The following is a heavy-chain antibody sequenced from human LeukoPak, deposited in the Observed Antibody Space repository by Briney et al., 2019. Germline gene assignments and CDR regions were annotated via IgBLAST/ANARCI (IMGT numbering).Heavy chain of an antibody. Sequence: GGSLRLSCAASGFTFDDYAMHWVRQAPGKGLEWVSGISWNSGSIGYADSVKGRFTVSRDNAKNTLYLQTNSLRAEDTAVYYCARDPADSSGYPGYWGQGTLVTVSS. CDR3: ARDPADSSGYPGY. CDR2: ISWNSGSI. D-gene: IGHD3-22*01. V-gene: IGHV3-9*01. CDR1: GFTFDDYA. J-gene: IGHJ4*02.